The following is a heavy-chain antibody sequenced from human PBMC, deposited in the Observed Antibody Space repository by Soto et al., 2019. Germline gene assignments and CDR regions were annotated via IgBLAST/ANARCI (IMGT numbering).Heavy chain of an antibody. J-gene: IGHJ5*02. D-gene: IGHD4-17*01. CDR3: ARGHRYGDYVGWFDP. V-gene: IGHV3-9*02. Sequence: EVQLVESGGGLVQPGGSLRLSCAASGFTSDNYAMHWFRHAPGKGLEWVSGIRWNRGSMAYADSVKGRFTISRVSAKNSLYLQMNSLRPEDKALYYCARGHRYGDYVGWFDPWGQGTLGTVS. CDR1: GFTSDNYA. CDR2: IRWNRGSM.